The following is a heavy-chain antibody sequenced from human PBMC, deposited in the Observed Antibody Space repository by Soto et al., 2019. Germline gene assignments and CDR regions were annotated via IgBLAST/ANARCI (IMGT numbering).Heavy chain of an antibody. J-gene: IGHJ4*02. D-gene: IGHD3-3*01. CDR2: IFYSGST. CDR3: ARVGAWSGYSRYFDY. CDR1: GGSISSSSYY. Sequence: SETLSLTCTVSGGSISSSSYYWGWIRQPPGKGLEWIGSIFYSGSTYYNPSLKSRVTISVDTSKNQFSLKLTSVTAADTAVYYCARVGAWSGYSRYFDYWGQGILVTVS. V-gene: IGHV4-39*01.